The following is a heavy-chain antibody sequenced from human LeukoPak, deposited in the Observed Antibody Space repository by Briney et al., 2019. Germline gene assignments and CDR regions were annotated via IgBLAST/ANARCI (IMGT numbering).Heavy chain of an antibody. J-gene: IGHJ4*02. D-gene: IGHD6-6*01. CDR1: GFTFKSYA. Sequence: GALRLSCSASGFTFKSYAMHWVRQAPGKGLEYVSSINTNGANTYYADSVKGRFTISRDNSRNTVYVLMNSLTPEDTAVYYCVKGLDYSSSQMDSWGQGTLVTVSS. CDR2: INTNGANT. V-gene: IGHV3-64*05. CDR3: VKGLDYSSSQMDS.